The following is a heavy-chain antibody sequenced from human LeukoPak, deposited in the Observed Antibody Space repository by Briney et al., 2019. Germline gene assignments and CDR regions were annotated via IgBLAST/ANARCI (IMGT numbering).Heavy chain of an antibody. D-gene: IGHD6-13*01. J-gene: IGHJ4*01. Sequence: GGSLRLSCAVSGLTFTDYWMNWVRQAPGKGLEWVASIRQDGGEKSYVDSVKGRFTISRDNTKSSLYLQINSLRAEDTAVYYCARDGTAAGLYFDLWGQGTLVTVSS. CDR3: ARDGTAAGLYFDL. CDR2: IRQDGGEK. CDR1: GLTFTDYW. V-gene: IGHV3-7*01.